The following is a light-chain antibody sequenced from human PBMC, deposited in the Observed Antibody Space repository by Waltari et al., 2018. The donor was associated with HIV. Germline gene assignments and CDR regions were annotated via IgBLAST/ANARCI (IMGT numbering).Light chain of an antibody. J-gene: IGLJ2*01. CDR2: GDS. Sequence: QSVLTQPPSVSGAPAPRVTISCTGSSSNIGADYFVPWYQQLPGAAPKLLIYGDSHRPSGVPDRFSGSKSGTSASLAITGLQAEDEADYYCQSYDSSLSGPVVFGGGTKLTVL. CDR1: SSNIGADYF. CDR3: QSYDSSLSGPVV. V-gene: IGLV1-40*01.